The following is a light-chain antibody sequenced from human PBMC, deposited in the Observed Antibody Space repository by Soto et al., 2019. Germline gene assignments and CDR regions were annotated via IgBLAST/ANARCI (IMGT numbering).Light chain of an antibody. CDR3: QQSHSTPFT. CDR1: QSITTY. J-gene: IGKJ5*01. CDR2: AAS. V-gene: IGKV1-39*01. Sequence: EIQMTQSPSTLSASVGDRVTITCRASQSITTYLNWYQLKPGKAPKLLIYAASSLQGGVPSRFSGSGSGAEFTLTISSLQPEDFASYCCQQSHSTPFTFGQGTRLEIK.